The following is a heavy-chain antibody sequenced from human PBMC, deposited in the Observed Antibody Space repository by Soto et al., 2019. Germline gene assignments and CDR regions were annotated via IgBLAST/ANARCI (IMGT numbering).Heavy chain of an antibody. D-gene: IGHD3-10*01. CDR2: ISSSSSYT. CDR1: GFTFSDYY. Sequence: QVQLVESGGGLVKPGGSLRLSCAASGFTFSDYYMTWIRQAPGKGLEWVSYISSSSSYTNYADSVKGRFTISRDNAKNSLYLQINSLRAEDAAVYYCSSSLYRRVLDYWGQGTLVTVSS. V-gene: IGHV3-11*05. CDR3: SSSLYRRVLDY. J-gene: IGHJ4*02.